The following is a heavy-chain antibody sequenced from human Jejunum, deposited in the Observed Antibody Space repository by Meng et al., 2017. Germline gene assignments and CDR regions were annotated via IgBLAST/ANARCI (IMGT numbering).Heavy chain of an antibody. CDR1: GGSISSGDYY. CDR3: ARDRTTGRYFDY. D-gene: IGHD4-11*01. CDR2: IYYSGST. Sequence: QVRLHESGPGLVKPSQTLSLTCTVSGGSISSGDYYWSWIRQPPGKGLEWIGYIYYSGSTYYNPSLKSRVTISVDTSKNQFSLKLSSVTAADTAVYYCARDRTTGRYFDYWGQGTLVTVSS. V-gene: IGHV4-30-4*01. J-gene: IGHJ4*02.